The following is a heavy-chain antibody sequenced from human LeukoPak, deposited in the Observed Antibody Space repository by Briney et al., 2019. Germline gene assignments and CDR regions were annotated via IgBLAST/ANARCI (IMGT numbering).Heavy chain of an antibody. J-gene: IGHJ4*02. Sequence: ASVKASCKVSGDTVTGFSIHWVRQAPGHGLEWMGGFDPEDGARIFAQKFQGRVTMTEDTSTDTAYMDLSSLRSEDTAVYYCATGYTYDYSLYWGQGTLVTVSP. V-gene: IGHV1-24*01. CDR1: GDTVTGFS. CDR3: ATGYTYDYSLY. CDR2: FDPEDGAR. D-gene: IGHD5-18*01.